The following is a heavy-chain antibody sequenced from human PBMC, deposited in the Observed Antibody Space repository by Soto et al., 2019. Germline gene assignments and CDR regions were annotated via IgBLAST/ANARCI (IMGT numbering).Heavy chain of an antibody. Sequence: SETLSLTCTVSGGSISSYYWSWIRQPPGKGLEWIGYIYYSGSTNYNPSLKSRVTISVDTSKNQFSLKLSSVTAADTAVYYCARGASPPYGDYVSRNYYYYYGMDVWGQGTTVTVSS. V-gene: IGHV4-59*01. CDR3: ARGASPPYGDYVSRNYYYYYGMDV. J-gene: IGHJ6*02. CDR2: IYYSGST. D-gene: IGHD4-17*01. CDR1: GGSISSYY.